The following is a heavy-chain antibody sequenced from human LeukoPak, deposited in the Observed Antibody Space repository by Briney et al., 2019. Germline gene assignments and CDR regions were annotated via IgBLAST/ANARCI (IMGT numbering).Heavy chain of an antibody. J-gene: IGHJ4*02. Sequence: SETLSLTCTVSGGSISSYYWSCIRQPPGKGLEWIGYIYTSGSTNYNPSLKSRVTISVDTSKNQFSLKLSSVTAADTAVYYCARLKGIYYGSGTRGPFDYWGQGTLVTVSS. D-gene: IGHD3-10*01. CDR2: IYTSGST. V-gene: IGHV4-4*09. CDR1: GGSISSYY. CDR3: ARLKGIYYGSGTRGPFDY.